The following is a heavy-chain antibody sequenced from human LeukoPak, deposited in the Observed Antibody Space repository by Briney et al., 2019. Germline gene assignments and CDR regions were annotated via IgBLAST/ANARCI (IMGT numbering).Heavy chain of an antibody. Sequence: SGGSLRLSCAASRFSFSNYNLHWVRQAPGKGLEWVALISYDDSNRYYADSVKGRFSISRDNSKNTLYLQMSSPRAEDTAVYYCARADTATKGDAFDIWGQGTMVTVSS. D-gene: IGHD5-18*01. CDR3: ARADTATKGDAFDI. J-gene: IGHJ3*02. CDR1: RFSFSNYN. CDR2: ISYDDSNR. V-gene: IGHV3-30*04.